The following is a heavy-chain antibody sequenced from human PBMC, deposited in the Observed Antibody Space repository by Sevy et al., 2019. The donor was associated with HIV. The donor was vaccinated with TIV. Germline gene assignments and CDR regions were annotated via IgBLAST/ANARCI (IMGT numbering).Heavy chain of an antibody. J-gene: IGHJ5*02. V-gene: IGHV3-48*03. Sequence: GGYLRLSCVASGFTLPDYEMNWVRQAPGKGLEWVASISRSGTTIYYADSLKGRFTISRDSAKNSVYLQMNSLRAEDTGFYFCARGPGYYDSGSWLDPWGQGTLVIVSS. CDR1: GFTLPDYE. CDR2: ISRSGTTI. CDR3: ARGPGYYDSGSWLDP. D-gene: IGHD3-9*01.